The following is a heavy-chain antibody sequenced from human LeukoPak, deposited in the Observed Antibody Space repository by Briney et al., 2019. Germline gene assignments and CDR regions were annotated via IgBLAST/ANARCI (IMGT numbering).Heavy chain of an antibody. CDR1: GGSISSSNW. CDR3: VRVGSSRLYGYFDY. Sequence: SETLSLTCAVSGGSISSSNWRCWLRQPPGKGLGGIRKIYHSGSTNYNPSLKSRFTISVDNSKNPFSLKMSTVTAADTAVYYFVRVGSSRLYGYFDYWGQGTLVTVYS. CDR2: IYHSGST. D-gene: IGHD6-13*01. V-gene: IGHV4-4*02. J-gene: IGHJ4*02.